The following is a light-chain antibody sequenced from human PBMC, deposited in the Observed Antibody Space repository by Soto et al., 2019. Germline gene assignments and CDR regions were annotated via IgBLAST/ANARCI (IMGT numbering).Light chain of an antibody. V-gene: IGKV1-9*01. J-gene: IGKJ4*01. CDR3: QQLNSYPLT. Sequence: DIQLTQSPSFLSASVGDRVTITCRASQGVNSYLAWFQQQPGKAPKLLIYAASTLQGGVPSRFSGSGSGTEFTLTISSLQPEDFATYFCQQLNSYPLTFGGGTKVDI. CDR2: AAS. CDR1: QGVNSY.